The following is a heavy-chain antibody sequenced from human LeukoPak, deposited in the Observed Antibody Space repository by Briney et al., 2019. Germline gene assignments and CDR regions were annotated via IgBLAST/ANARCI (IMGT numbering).Heavy chain of an antibody. D-gene: IGHD3-10*01. Sequence: PSETLSLTCAVYGGSFSGYYWSWIRQPPGKGLEWIGEINHSGSTNYNPSLKSRVTISVDTSKNQFSLKLSSVTAADTAVYYRARGGVYWFDPWGQGTLVTVSS. CDR3: ARGGVYWFDP. CDR1: GGSFSGYY. CDR2: INHSGST. J-gene: IGHJ5*02. V-gene: IGHV4-34*01.